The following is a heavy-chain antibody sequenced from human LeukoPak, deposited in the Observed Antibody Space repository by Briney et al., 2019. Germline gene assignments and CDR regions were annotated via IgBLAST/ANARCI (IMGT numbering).Heavy chain of an antibody. CDR1: GFTFSSYA. V-gene: IGHV3-23*01. Sequence: GGSLRLSCAASGFTFSSYAMSWVRQAPGKGLEWVSAISGSGGSTYYADSVKGRFTISRDNSKNTLYLQMNSLRAGDTAVYYCAKGAAAAGTMYYYYYMDVWGKGTTVTVSS. J-gene: IGHJ6*03. D-gene: IGHD6-13*01. CDR3: AKGAAAAGTMYYYYYMDV. CDR2: ISGSGGST.